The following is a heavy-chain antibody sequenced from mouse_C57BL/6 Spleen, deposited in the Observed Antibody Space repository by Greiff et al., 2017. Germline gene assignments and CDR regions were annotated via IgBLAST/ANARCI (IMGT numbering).Heavy chain of an antibody. CDR2: IYPGDGDT. Sequence: QVQLQQSGAELVKPGASVKISCKASGYAFSSYWMNWVKQRPGKGLEWIGQIYPGDGDTNYNGKFKGKATLTADKASSTAYMQLSSLTSEDSAVYFCANSNPVWWFDVWGTGTTVTVSS. D-gene: IGHD2-5*01. J-gene: IGHJ1*03. V-gene: IGHV1-80*01. CDR1: GYAFSSYW. CDR3: ANSNPVWWFDV.